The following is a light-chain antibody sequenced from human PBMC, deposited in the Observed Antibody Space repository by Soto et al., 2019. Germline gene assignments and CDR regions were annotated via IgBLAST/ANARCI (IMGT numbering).Light chain of an antibody. V-gene: IGKV3-15*01. Sequence: EIVMTQSPAPLSVSPGEKDTLSCRASQSVSSNLAWYQQKPGQAPRLLIYGASTRATGIPARFSGSGSGTEFTLTISSLQSGDFAVYFCQQYNNWPPWTFGQGTKVDIK. CDR2: GAS. J-gene: IGKJ1*01. CDR3: QQYNNWPPWT. CDR1: QSVSSN.